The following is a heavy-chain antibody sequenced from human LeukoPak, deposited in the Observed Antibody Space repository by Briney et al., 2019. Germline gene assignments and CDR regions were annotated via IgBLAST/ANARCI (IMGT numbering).Heavy chain of an antibody. J-gene: IGHJ4*02. CDR2: ISYDEHLT. V-gene: IGHV3-30-3*01. CDR3: AKDIYRYDSSGYLDY. D-gene: IGHD3-22*01. CDR1: GFIFKNYP. Sequence: GGSLRLSCAASGFIFKNYPIHWVRQAPGKGLEWVAVISYDEHLTYYSDSVKGRFTISRDNFKNMLYLQMNSLRAEDTAVYYCAKDIYRYDSSGYLDYWGQGTLVTVSS.